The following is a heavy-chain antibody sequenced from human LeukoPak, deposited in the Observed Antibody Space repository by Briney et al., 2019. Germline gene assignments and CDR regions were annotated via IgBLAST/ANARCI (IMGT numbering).Heavy chain of an antibody. V-gene: IGHV4-59*12. D-gene: IGHD3-10*01. CDR3: ARGRITMVRGVLH. CDR1: GGSINSYY. J-gene: IGHJ4*02. Sequence: SETLSLTCTVSGGSINSYYWGWIRQPPGKGLEWIGYIYYSGSTNYSPSLKSRVTISVDTSKNQFSLKLSSVTAADTAVYYCARGRITMVRGVLHWGQGTLVTVSS. CDR2: IYYSGST.